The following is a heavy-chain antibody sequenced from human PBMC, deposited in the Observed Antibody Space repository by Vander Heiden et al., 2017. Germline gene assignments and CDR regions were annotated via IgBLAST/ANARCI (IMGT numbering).Heavy chain of an antibody. CDR2: VSYEETYK. V-gene: IGHV3-30*18. D-gene: IGHD3-3*01. J-gene: IGHJ4*02. Sequence: VQSGTAVRLVGPLPVTTTRPSGMLWGRPAPGKGLEWVAGVSYEETYKYYADCVKGRFTISRDNSKNTLFLQMNILRAEDTAVDYCANSGTIDFWTGHRAYFDNWGQGTLVTVSS. CDR3: ANSGTIDFWTGHRAYFDN. CDR1: VTTTRPSG.